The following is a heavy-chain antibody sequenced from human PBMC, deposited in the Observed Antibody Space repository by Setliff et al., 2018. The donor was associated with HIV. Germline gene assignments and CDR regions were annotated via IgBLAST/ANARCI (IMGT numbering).Heavy chain of an antibody. D-gene: IGHD2-15*01. Sequence: GGSLRLSCAASGFSFSDYYMTWIRQGPGKGLEWVSYIGTSDTTTYYADSVKGRFTISRDNARNSLYLEMNSLRADDTAVYYCARDFCGSSCSSGYGYFDHWGQGTLVTVSS. CDR2: IGTSDTTT. J-gene: IGHJ4*02. CDR3: ARDFCGSSCSSGYGYFDH. CDR1: GFSFSDYY. V-gene: IGHV3-11*04.